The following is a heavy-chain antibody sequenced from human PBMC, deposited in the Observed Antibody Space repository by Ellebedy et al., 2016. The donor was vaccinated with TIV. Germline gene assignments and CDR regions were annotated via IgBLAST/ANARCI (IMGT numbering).Heavy chain of an antibody. V-gene: IGHV3-48*02. CDR2: ISSSTGNI. J-gene: IGHJ4*02. Sequence: GESLKISCAASGFSISSYTIHWVRQAPRKGLEWVASISSSTGNIYYADSVKGRFTISRDNAKNLLYLQMNRLRDEDTAVYYCARDGNQLDYWGQGTLVIVSS. CDR1: GFSISSYT. CDR3: ARDGNQLDY. D-gene: IGHD1-1*01.